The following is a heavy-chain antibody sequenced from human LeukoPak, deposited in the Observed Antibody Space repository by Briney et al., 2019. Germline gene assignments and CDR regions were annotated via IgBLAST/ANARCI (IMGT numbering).Heavy chain of an antibody. D-gene: IGHD6-6*01. Sequence: GVSLRLPRAPSGFTFSDYYMSWIRQAPGKGLEGVSYISSSGTTIYYADSVNGRFTISRENAKNSLYLQMNSLRAEDTAGYYCAREYSSSPSLRIDPWGQGTLVTVSS. CDR3: AREYSSSPSLRIDP. CDR1: GFTFSDYY. V-gene: IGHV3-11*01. CDR2: ISSSGTTI. J-gene: IGHJ5*02.